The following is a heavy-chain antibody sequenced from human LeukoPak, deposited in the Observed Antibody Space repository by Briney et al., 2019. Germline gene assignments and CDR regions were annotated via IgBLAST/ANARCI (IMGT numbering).Heavy chain of an antibody. J-gene: IGHJ4*02. CDR2: IYNSGST. D-gene: IGHD5-12*01. CDR3: ARSYSGTNHPFDF. Sequence: SETLSPTCTVSGGSISIYYWNWIRQPPGKGLEWIGYIYNSGSTIYNPSLKSRVTMSVDTSKNQFSLKLRSVTAADTAVYYCARSYSGTNHPFDFWGQGTLVTVSS. V-gene: IGHV4-59*01. CDR1: GGSISIYY.